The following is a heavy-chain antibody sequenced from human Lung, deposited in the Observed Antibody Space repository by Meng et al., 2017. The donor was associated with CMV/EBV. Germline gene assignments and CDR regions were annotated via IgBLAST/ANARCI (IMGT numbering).Heavy chain of an antibody. CDR2: IYYSGST. V-gene: IGHV4-59*01. J-gene: IGHJ5*02. CDR3: ARASYYDFWSGPGNWFDH. Sequence: SXTXSLXCTVSGGSISSYYWSWIRQPPGKGLEWIGYIYYSGSTNYNPSLKSRVTISVDTSKNQFSLKLSSVTAADTAVYYCARASYYDFWSGPGNWFDHLGQGXLVTVSS. D-gene: IGHD3-3*01. CDR1: GGSISSYY.